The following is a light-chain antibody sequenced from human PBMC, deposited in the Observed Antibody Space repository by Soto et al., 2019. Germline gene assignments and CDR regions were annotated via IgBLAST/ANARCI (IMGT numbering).Light chain of an antibody. CDR3: QQSYSTTWT. V-gene: IGKV1-8*01. Sequence: AIRLNKSKYSISASTGDRDTITCRASQGISIYLAWYQQKAGKAPKLLIYAASTLQSGVPSRFSGSGSGTDFTLTISFLQSEDFATYYCQQSYSTTWTFGQVTNVDIK. CDR1: QGISIY. J-gene: IGKJ1*01. CDR2: AAS.